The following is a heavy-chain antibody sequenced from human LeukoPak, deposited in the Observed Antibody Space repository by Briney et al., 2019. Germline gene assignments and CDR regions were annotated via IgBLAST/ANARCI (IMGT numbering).Heavy chain of an antibody. V-gene: IGHV4-34*01. CDR1: GGSFSGYY. CDR3: ARLDGGIGAYDI. J-gene: IGHJ3*02. D-gene: IGHD4-23*01. CDR2: ISHSGST. Sequence: SETLSLTCAVYGGSFSGYYWSWIRQPPGKGLEWIGEISHSGSTNYNPSLKSRVTISVDTSKNQFSLKLSSVTAADTAVYYCARLDGGIGAYDIWGQGTMVTVSS.